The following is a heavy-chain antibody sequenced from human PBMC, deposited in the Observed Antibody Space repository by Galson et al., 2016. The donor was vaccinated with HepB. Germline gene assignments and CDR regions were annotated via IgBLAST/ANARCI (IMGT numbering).Heavy chain of an antibody. J-gene: IGHJ4*02. D-gene: IGHD4-23*01. V-gene: IGHV3-30*02. CDR1: GFIFTSYG. Sequence: SLRLSCAASGFIFTSYGIHWVRQAPGKGLEWVALLWFDGINKYYADSVKGRFTISRDNSRNTLYLQMNSLRSEDTAVYYCANGCKSGNCKIAEFEYWGQGTLVTVSS. CDR2: LWFDGINK. CDR3: ANGCKSGNCKIAEFEY.